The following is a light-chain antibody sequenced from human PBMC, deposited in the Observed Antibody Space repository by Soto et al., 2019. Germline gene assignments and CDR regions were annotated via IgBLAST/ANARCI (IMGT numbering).Light chain of an antibody. CDR2: DKN. CDR3: GTWDSSLSAVV. Sequence: QSALTQPPSVSAAPGQKVTISCSGSSSNIGNNYVFWYQQLPGTAPKLLIYDKNKRPSGIPDRFSGSKSGTSATLGITGLQTGDEADYYCGTWDSSLSAVVFGGGTKVTVL. CDR1: SSNIGNNY. V-gene: IGLV1-51*01. J-gene: IGLJ2*01.